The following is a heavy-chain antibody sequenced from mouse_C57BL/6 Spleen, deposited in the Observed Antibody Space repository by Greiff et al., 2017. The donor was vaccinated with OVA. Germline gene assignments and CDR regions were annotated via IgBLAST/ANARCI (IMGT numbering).Heavy chain of an antibody. CDR1: GYTFTSYW. Sequence: VQLQQPGAELVRPGTSVKLSCKASGYTFTSYWMHWVKQRPGQGLEWIGVIDPSDSYTNYNQKFKGKATLTVDTSSSTAYMQLSSLTSEDSAVYYCARLEGNYVRAMDYWGQGTSVTVSS. V-gene: IGHV1-59*01. CDR3: ARLEGNYVRAMDY. CDR2: IDPSDSYT. J-gene: IGHJ4*01. D-gene: IGHD2-1*01.